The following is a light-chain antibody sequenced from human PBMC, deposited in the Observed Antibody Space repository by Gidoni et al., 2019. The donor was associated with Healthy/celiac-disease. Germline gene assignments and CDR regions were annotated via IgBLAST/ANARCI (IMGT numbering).Light chain of an antibody. CDR3: QQYNSYTWT. CDR1: QSISSW. J-gene: IGKJ1*01. V-gene: IGKV1-5*01. Sequence: DIQMTQSPSTLSASVGDRVTITCRASQSISSWLAWYQQKPGKAPKLLIYDASSLESGVPSRFSGSGSVTEFTLTISTLQPDIFSTYYCQQYNSYTWTFGQGTKVEIK. CDR2: DAS.